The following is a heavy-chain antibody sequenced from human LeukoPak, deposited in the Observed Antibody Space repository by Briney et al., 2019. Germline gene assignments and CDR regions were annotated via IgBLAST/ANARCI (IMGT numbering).Heavy chain of an antibody. Sequence: PSETLSLTCTVSGGSISSGGYYWSWIRQHPGKGLEWIGYIYYSGSTYYNPSLKSRVTISVDTSKNQFSLKLSSVAAADTAVYYCAGYDYVWGSYRDYWGQGTLVTVSS. D-gene: IGHD3-16*02. CDR2: IYYSGST. CDR1: GGSISSGGYY. V-gene: IGHV4-31*03. J-gene: IGHJ4*02. CDR3: AGYDYVWGSYRDY.